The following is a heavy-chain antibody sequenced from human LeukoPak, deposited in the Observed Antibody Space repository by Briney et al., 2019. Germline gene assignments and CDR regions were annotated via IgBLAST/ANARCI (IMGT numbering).Heavy chain of an antibody. J-gene: IGHJ6*03. V-gene: IGHV4-30-4*08. CDR2: IYYSGST. CDR3: ARGNAVNYYYYMDV. CDR1: GGSISSGGYY. Sequence: SQTLSLTCTVSGGSISSGGYYWSWIRQHPGKGLEWIGYIYYSGSTYYNPSLKSRVTISVDTSKNQFSLKLSSVTAADTAVYYCARGNAVNYYYYMDVWGKGTTVTVSS. D-gene: IGHD3-10*01.